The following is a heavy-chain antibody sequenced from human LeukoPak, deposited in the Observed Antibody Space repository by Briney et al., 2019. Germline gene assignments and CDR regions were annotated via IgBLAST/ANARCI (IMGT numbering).Heavy chain of an antibody. J-gene: IGHJ4*02. CDR2: IYTSGST. CDR1: GGSISSGSYY. CDR3: ARDPDGDYAYFDY. D-gene: IGHD4-17*01. V-gene: IGHV4-61*02. Sequence: SQTLSLTCTVSGGSISSGSYYWSWPRQPAGTGLEWVGRIYTSGSTNYNPSLKSRVTISVDTSKNQFSLKLSSVTAADTAVYYCARDPDGDYAYFDYWGQGTLVTASS.